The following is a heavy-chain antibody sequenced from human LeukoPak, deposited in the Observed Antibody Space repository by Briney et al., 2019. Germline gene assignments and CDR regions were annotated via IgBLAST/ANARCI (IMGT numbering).Heavy chain of an antibody. CDR1: GGSISSYY. CDR3: ARNPRRPGDYYFDY. D-gene: IGHD1-14*01. Sequence: PSETLSLTCTVSGGSISSYYWSWIRQPPGKGLEWIGYIYYSGSTNYNPFLKSRVTISVDTSKNQFSLKLSSVTAADTAVYYCARNPRRPGDYYFDYWGQGTLVTVSS. J-gene: IGHJ4*02. V-gene: IGHV4-59*08. CDR2: IYYSGST.